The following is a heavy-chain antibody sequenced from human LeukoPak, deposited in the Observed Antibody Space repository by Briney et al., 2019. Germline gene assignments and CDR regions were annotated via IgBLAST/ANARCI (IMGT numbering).Heavy chain of an antibody. D-gene: IGHD1-26*01. V-gene: IGHV4-34*01. CDR2: INHSGST. CDR3: ARSGSNSGGPSDDY. Sequence: PSETLSLTCAVYGGSFSGYYWSWIRQPPGKGLEWIGEINHSGSTNYNPSLKSRVTISVDTSKNQFSLKLSSVTAADTAVYYCARSGSNSGGPSDDYWGQGTLVTVSS. CDR1: GGSFSGYY. J-gene: IGHJ4*02.